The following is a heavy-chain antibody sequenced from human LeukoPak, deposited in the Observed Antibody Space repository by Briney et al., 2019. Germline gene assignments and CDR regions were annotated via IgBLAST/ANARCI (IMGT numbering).Heavy chain of an antibody. D-gene: IGHD1-7*01. V-gene: IGHV3-21*01. CDR1: GFTFSSYS. CDR3: ARDRGAWTGTIFDY. CDR2: ISSSSSYI. Sequence: GGSLRLSCAASGFTFSSYSMNWVRQAPGKGLEWVSSISSSSSYIYYADSVKGRFTISRDNAKVSLYLQMNSLRAEDTAVYYCARDRGAWTGTIFDYWGQGTLVTVSS. J-gene: IGHJ4*02.